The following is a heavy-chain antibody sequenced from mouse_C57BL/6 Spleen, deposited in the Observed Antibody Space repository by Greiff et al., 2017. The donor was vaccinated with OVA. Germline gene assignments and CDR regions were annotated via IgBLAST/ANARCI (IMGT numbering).Heavy chain of an antibody. V-gene: IGHV5-4*01. CDR1: GFTFSSYA. J-gene: IGHJ3*01. Sequence: EVKLMESGGGLVKPGGSLKLSCAASGFTFSSYAMSWVRQPPEKRLEWVATISDGGSYTYYPDNVKGRFTISRDNAKNNPYLQIGNLKSEGTAMYYCARENLFAYWGKGTLVTVSA. CDR3: ARENLFAY. CDR2: ISDGGSYT.